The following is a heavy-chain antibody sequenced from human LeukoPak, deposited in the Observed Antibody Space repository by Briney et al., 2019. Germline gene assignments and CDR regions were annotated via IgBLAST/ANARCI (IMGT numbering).Heavy chain of an antibody. CDR1: GYTFTSYD. CDR2: MNPNSGNA. D-gene: IGHD6-19*01. CDR3: AREGPGIAVAGTWYYYYYMDV. Sequence: ASVKVSCKASGYTFTSYDINRVRQATGQGLEWMGWMNPNSGNAGYAQKFQGRVTITRNTSISTAYMELSSLRSEDTAVYYCAREGPGIAVAGTWYYYYYMDVWGKGTTVTVSS. J-gene: IGHJ6*03. V-gene: IGHV1-8*03.